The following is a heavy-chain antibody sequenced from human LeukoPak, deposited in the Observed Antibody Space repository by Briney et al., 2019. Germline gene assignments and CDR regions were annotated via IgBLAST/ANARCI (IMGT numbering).Heavy chain of an antibody. CDR2: IRYDGSNK. D-gene: IGHD6-19*01. V-gene: IGHV3-30*02. J-gene: IGHJ4*02. CDR3: ARDMAYIAVAHGFDY. Sequence: GGSLRLSCAASGFTFSSYGMHWVRQAPGKGLEWVAFIRYDGSNKYYADSVKGRFTISRDNSKNTLYLQMNSLRAEDTAVYYCARDMAYIAVAHGFDYWGQGTLVTVSS. CDR1: GFTFSSYG.